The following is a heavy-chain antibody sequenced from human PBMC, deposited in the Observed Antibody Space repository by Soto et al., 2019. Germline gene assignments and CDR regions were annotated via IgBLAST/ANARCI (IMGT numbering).Heavy chain of an antibody. J-gene: IGHJ4*02. D-gene: IGHD2-15*01. CDR2: ISSSSSYI. Sequence: GGSLRLSCAASGFTFSSYSMNWVRQAPGKGLEWVSSISSSSSYIYYADSVKGRFTISRDNAKNSLYLQMNSLRAEDTAVYYCARAHIENIVVVVAANYWGQGTLVTVSS. CDR1: GFTFSSYS. CDR3: ARAHIENIVVVVAANY. V-gene: IGHV3-21*01.